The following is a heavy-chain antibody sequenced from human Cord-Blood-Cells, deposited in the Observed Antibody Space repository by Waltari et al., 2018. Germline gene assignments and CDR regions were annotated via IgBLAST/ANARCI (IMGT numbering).Heavy chain of an antibody. Sequence: QVQLVQSGAEVKKPGASVKVSCKASGYTFTGYYMHWVRQAPGQGLEWMGWINPNSGGTNYAQKCQGSVTMTRDTSISTAYMERSRLGSDDTAVYYCARDPGGHCSSTSCYNWCDPWGQGTLVTVSS. D-gene: IGHD2-2*01. CDR1: GYTFTGYY. CDR2: INPNSGGT. V-gene: IGHV1-2*02. CDR3: ARDPGGHCSSTSCYNWCDP. J-gene: IGHJ5*02.